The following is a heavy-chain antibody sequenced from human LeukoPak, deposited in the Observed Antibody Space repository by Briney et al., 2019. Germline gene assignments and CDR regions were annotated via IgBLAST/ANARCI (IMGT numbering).Heavy chain of an antibody. D-gene: IGHD3-22*01. CDR3: ASGVDSNGEDY. CDR2: IYYSGST. CDR1: GVSISSCY. J-gene: IGHJ4*02. V-gene: IGHV4-59*01. Sequence: SETLSLTCTVSGVSISSCYWSWIRQPPGKGLEWIGYIYYSGSTNYNPSLKSRVTISVDTSKNQFSLKLSSVTAADTAVYYCASGVDSNGEDYWGQGTLVTVSS.